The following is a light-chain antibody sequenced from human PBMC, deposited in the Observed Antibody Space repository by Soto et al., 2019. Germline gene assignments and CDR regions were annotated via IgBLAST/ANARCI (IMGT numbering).Light chain of an antibody. CDR2: VGPGGIVG. Sequence: QLVLTQPPSASASLGASVTLTRTLSSGYSDYNVDWYQQRPGKGPRLVMRVGPGGIVGSKGNGIPDRFSVLGSGLNRYLTIKNIQEEDESDYHCGADHGSGANFVKVFGGGTKLTVL. CDR3: GADHGSGANFVKV. CDR1: SGYSDYN. J-gene: IGLJ2*01. V-gene: IGLV9-49*03.